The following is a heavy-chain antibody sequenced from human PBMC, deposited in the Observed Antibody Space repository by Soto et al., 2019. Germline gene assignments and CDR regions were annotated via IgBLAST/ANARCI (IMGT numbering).Heavy chain of an antibody. CDR1: GYTFTSYG. CDR2: ISAYNGNT. CDR3: ARAGTYYDFWSGYSHPFDY. Sequence: VKVSCKASGYTFTSYGISWVRQAPGQGLEWMGWISAYNGNTNYAQKLQGRVTMTTDTSTSTAYMELRSLRSDDTAVYYCARAGTYYDFWSGYSHPFDYWGQGTLVTVSS. D-gene: IGHD3-3*01. V-gene: IGHV1-18*04. J-gene: IGHJ4*02.